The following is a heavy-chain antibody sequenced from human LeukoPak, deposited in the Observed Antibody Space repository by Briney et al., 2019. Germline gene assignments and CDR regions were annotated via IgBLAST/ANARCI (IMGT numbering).Heavy chain of an antibody. D-gene: IGHD6-13*01. V-gene: IGHV3-33*01. CDR2: IWYDGSNK. J-gene: IGHJ6*02. CDR1: GFTFGAYR. CDR3: ARESWYYYGMDV. Sequence: GGSLRLSCTASGFTFGAYRMSWVRQAPGKGLEWVAVIWYDGSNKYYADSVKGRFTISRDNSKNTLYLQMNSLRAEDTAVYYCARESWYYYGMDVWGQGTTVTVSS.